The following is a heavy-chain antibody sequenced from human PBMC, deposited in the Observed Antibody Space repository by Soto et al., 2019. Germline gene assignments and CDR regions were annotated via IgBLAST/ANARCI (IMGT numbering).Heavy chain of an antibody. Sequence: QVQLVQSGAEVKKPGASVKVSCRTSGYTCQHYYIHWVRQAPGQGLEWLGIINPASASTNYAQEFQDRVTLTMDTSTTTVYMELSGLRAEDTVSFYCARDLAAGVNWGQGTLVTVSS. CDR2: INPASAST. CDR1: GYTCQHYY. CDR3: ARDLAAGVN. J-gene: IGHJ4*02. D-gene: IGHD6-13*01. V-gene: IGHV1-46*02.